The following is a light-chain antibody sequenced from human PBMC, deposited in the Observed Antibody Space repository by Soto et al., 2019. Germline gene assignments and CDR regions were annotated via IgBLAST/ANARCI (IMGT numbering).Light chain of an antibody. CDR3: RQYVSYPVT. J-gene: IGKJ4*01. Sequence: DIQMTQSPSTLSASVGDRVTIACRASQSISNSLAWYQQKPGKAPNLLIYKASSLESGVPSRFSGSGSGTEFTLTISSLQPDAFATYYCRQYVSYPVTFGGGTKVAMK. CDR2: KAS. V-gene: IGKV1-5*03. CDR1: QSISNS.